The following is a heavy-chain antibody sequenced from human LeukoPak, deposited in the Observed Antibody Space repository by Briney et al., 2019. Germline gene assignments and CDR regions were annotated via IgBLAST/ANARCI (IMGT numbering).Heavy chain of an antibody. D-gene: IGHD6-19*01. Sequence: SETLSLTCTVSGGSISSYYWSWIRQPPGKGLEWIGYIYYSGSITSNPSLKSRVTISVDTSKNQFSLKLSSVTAADTAVYYCARTSRGYSSGWYYFAYWGQGTLVTVSS. CDR1: GGSISSYY. CDR2: IYYSGSI. CDR3: ARTSRGYSSGWYYFAY. J-gene: IGHJ4*02. V-gene: IGHV4-59*01.